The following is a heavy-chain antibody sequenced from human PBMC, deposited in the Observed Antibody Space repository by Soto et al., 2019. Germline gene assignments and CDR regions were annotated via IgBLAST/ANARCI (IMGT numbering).Heavy chain of an antibody. D-gene: IGHD5-12*01. J-gene: IGHJ4*02. CDR1: GFTFSDYY. CDR2: ISSSSSYT. CDR3: ARDHHRYSGYEDVDY. Sequence: QVQLVESGGGLVKPGGSLRLSCAASGFTFSDYYMSWIRQAPGKGLEWVSYISSSSSYTNYADSVKGRFTISRDNAKNSLYLQMNSLRAEDTAVYYCARDHHRYSGYEDVDYWGQGTLVTVSS. V-gene: IGHV3-11*05.